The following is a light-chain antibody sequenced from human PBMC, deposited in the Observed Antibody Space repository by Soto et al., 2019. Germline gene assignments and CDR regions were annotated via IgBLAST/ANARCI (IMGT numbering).Light chain of an antibody. V-gene: IGLV1-47*01. CDR3: AAWDDSLSGYV. CDR1: SSNIGSNY. Sequence: QSVLTQPPSASGTPGQRVTISCSGSSSNIGSNYVYWYQQFPGTAPKLLIYGNSQRPSGVPDRLSGSKSGTSASLAISGLRSEDEADYYCAAWDDSLSGYVFGAGTKVTVL. J-gene: IGLJ1*01. CDR2: GNS.